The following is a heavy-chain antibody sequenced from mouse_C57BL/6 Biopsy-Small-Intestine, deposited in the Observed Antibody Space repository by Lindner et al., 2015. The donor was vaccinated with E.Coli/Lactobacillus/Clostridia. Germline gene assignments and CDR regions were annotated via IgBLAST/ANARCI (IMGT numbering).Heavy chain of an antibody. V-gene: IGHV5-6*01. Sequence: VQLQESGGDLVKPGGSLKLSRAASGFTFSSYGMSWVRQTPDKRLEWVATISGGGVYTYYPDSVKGRFTISRDNAKNTLYLQMSSLKSEDTAMYYCARHRDWDVLYAMDYWGQGTSVTVSS. CDR3: ARHRDWDVLYAMDY. CDR1: GFTFSSYG. D-gene: IGHD4-1*01. CDR2: ISGGGVYT. J-gene: IGHJ4*01.